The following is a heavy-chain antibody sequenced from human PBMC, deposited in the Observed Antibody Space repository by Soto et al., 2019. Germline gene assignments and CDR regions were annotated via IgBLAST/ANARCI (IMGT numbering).Heavy chain of an antibody. CDR1: GFTFSSYW. Sequence: EVQLVESGGGLVQPGVSLRLSCAASGFTFSSYWMSGVRQAPGQGLEWVANIKQDGSEKYYVDSVKVRFTISRDNAKNSLYLQMNRMRAEDTAVYYCSRSYCSSTSFYPDAFDIWGQGTMVTVSS. CDR2: IKQDGSEK. J-gene: IGHJ3*02. D-gene: IGHD2-2*01. CDR3: SRSYCSSTSFYPDAFDI. V-gene: IGHV3-7*01.